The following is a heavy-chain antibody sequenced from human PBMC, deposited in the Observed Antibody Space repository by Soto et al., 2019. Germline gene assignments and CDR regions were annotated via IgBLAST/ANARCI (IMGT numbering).Heavy chain of an antibody. CDR1: GYTFTSYA. CDR2: ISTYNGNT. J-gene: IGHJ5*02. V-gene: IGHV1-18*04. CDR3: ARVVGGIPVAGSWNWFDP. Sequence: QVQLVQSGTEVKKPRASVKVSCKASGYTFTSYALSWVRHAPGQGLEWMGWISTYNGNTNYAQNLQGRVTMTTDISTNTAYMELRSLRSDDTAVYYCARVVGGIPVAGSWNWFDPWGQGTLVTVSS. D-gene: IGHD6-19*01.